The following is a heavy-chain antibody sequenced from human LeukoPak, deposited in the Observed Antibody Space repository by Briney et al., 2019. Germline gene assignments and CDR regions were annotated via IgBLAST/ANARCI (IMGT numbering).Heavy chain of an antibody. D-gene: IGHD2/OR15-2a*01. CDR3: AIPLGVRTTCDY. Sequence: PGGSLRLSCAASGFTIRTYWRSWIRQAPGKGLEWVASINQGGSETYYVESVKGRFTISRDNAMNSFFLQMISLRAEDTAVYYSAIPLGVRTTCDYWGEGTLVTVSS. V-gene: IGHV3-7*01. CDR1: GFTIRTYW. J-gene: IGHJ4*02. CDR2: INQGGSET.